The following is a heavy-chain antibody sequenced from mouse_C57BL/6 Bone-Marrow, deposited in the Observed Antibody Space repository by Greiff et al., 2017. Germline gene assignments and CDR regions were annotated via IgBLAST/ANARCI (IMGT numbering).Heavy chain of an antibody. D-gene: IGHD2-3*01. Sequence: QVQLQQPGAELVMPGASVKLSCKASGYTFTSYWMHWVKQRPGQGLEWIGEIDPSDSYTNYNQKFKGKSTLTVDNSSSTAYMQLLSLTSEDSAVYYCARDWDGYYGDAMDYWGQGTSVTVSS. CDR2: IDPSDSYT. CDR3: ARDWDGYYGDAMDY. CDR1: GYTFTSYW. J-gene: IGHJ4*01. V-gene: IGHV1-69*01.